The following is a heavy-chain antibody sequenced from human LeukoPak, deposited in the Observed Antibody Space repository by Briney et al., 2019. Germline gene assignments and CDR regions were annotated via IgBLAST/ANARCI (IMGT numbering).Heavy chain of an antibody. D-gene: IGHD3-9*01. Sequence: GASVKVSRKASGYTFTSYGISWVRQAPGQGLEWMGWISAYNGNTNYAQKLQGRVTMTTDTSTSTAYMELRSLRSDDTAVYYCARDGDYDILTGRASNYYMDVWGKGTTVTVSS. CDR3: ARDGDYDILTGRASNYYMDV. CDR1: GYTFTSYG. CDR2: ISAYNGNT. V-gene: IGHV1-18*01. J-gene: IGHJ6*03.